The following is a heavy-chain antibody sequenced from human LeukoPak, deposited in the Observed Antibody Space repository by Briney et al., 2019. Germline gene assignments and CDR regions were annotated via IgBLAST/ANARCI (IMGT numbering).Heavy chain of an antibody. CDR3: ARGRGSGSYYNELFFDY. Sequence: TSVKVSCKASGYTFTSYDINWVRQATGQGLEWMGWVNPNSGNTGYAQKFQGRVTMTRNTSISTAYMELSSLRSEDTAVYYCARGRGSGSYYNELFFDYWGQGTLVTVSS. CDR1: GYTFTSYD. CDR2: VNPNSGNT. J-gene: IGHJ4*02. D-gene: IGHD3-10*01. V-gene: IGHV1-8*01.